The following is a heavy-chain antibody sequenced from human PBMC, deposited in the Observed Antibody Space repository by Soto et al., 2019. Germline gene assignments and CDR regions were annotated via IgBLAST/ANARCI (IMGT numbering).Heavy chain of an antibody. CDR1: GGSFSGYY. D-gene: IGHD6-19*01. Sequence: QVQLQQWGAGLLKPSETLSLTCAVYGGSFSGYYWSWIRQPPGKGLEWSGEINHSGSTNYNPSLKSRVTISVDTSKNQFSLKLSSVTAADTAVYYCARGHRSQWLASSDIDYWGQGTLVTVSS. CDR2: INHSGST. V-gene: IGHV4-34*01. CDR3: ARGHRSQWLASSDIDY. J-gene: IGHJ4*02.